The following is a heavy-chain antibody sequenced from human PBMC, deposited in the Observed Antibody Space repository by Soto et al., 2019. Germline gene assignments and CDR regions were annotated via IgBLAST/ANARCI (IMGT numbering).Heavy chain of an antibody. J-gene: IGHJ4*02. CDR3: AKGVGYNYGYPLDY. CDR2: ISYDGSNK. D-gene: IGHD5-18*01. CDR1: GFTFSSYG. Sequence: QVQLVESGGGVVQPGRSLRLSCAASGFTFSSYGMHWVRQAPGKGLEWVAVISYDGSNKYYADSVKGRFTISRDNSKNPLYLQMNSLRGEDTAVFFCAKGVGYNYGYPLDYWGQGTLVTVSS. V-gene: IGHV3-30*18.